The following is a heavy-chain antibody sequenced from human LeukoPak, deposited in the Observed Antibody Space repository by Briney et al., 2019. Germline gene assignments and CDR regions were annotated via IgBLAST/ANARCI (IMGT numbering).Heavy chain of an antibody. CDR3: ARGEQQLFGL. CDR1: GFTFDDYG. D-gene: IGHD6-13*01. Sequence: PGGSLRLSCAASGFTFDDYGMSWVRQAPGNGLELVSGINWYGGSTGYADSVKGRFTISRDNAKNSLYLQMNSLRAEDTAVYYCARGEQQLFGLWGQGTLVTVSS. CDR2: INWYGGST. V-gene: IGHV3-20*04. J-gene: IGHJ4*02.